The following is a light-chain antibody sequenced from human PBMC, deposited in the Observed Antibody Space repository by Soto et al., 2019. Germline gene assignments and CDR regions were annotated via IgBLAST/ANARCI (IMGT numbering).Light chain of an antibody. CDR2: DVS. Sequence: QSALTQPASLSGSPGQSITISCTGTSSDIGGYNYVSWYQQIPGKVPKLIIYDVSNRPSGVSDRFSGSKSGNAASLTISGLQAEDEADYYCSSYTSNSTLYVFGTGTKLTVL. J-gene: IGLJ1*01. CDR1: SSDIGGYNY. CDR3: SSYTSNSTLYV. V-gene: IGLV2-14*03.